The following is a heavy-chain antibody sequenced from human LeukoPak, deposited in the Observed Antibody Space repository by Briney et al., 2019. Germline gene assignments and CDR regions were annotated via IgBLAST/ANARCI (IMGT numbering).Heavy chain of an antibody. CDR2: IYGGGTT. CDR1: GFTVSNNY. V-gene: IGHV3-53*01. D-gene: IGHD3-10*01. CDR3: ARDGMLRGYYGMDV. Sequence: GGSLRLSCAASGFTVSNNYMSWVRQAPGKGLEWVSVIYGGGTTYYADSVKGRFTISRDNSKNTLYLQVNSLRAEDTAVYYCARDGMLRGYYGMDVWGQGTTVTVSS. J-gene: IGHJ6*02.